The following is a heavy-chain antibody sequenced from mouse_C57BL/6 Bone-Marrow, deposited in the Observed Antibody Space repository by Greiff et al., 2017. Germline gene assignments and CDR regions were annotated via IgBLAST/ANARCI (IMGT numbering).Heavy chain of an antibody. CDR3: ARIPYYSGSGFAY. J-gene: IGHJ3*01. CDR1: GYTFTSYG. Sequence: VQLQQSGAELARPGASVKLSCKASGYTFTSYGISWVKQRTGQGLEWIGEIYPRSGNTYYNEKFKGKATLTADKSSSPAYMELRSLTSEGSAVYFCARIPYYSGSGFAYWGQGTLVTVSA. V-gene: IGHV1-81*01. D-gene: IGHD1-1*01. CDR2: IYPRSGNT.